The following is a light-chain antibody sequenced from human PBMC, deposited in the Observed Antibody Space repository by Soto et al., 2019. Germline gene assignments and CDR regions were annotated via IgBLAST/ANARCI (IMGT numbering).Light chain of an antibody. V-gene: IGKV1-39*01. Sequence: DIQMTQSPSSLSASVGDRVTITCRASQSISNYLNWYQQKPGQAPKLLIYTTSTLQIGVPSRFSGSGSGRDFTLTITGLQPEDFAMYYCQESYSSLSVTVGQGTRLEIK. CDR1: QSISNY. CDR3: QESYSSLSVT. CDR2: TTS. J-gene: IGKJ5*01.